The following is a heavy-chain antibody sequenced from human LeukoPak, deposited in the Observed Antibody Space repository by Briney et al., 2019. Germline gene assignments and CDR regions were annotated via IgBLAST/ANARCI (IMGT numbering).Heavy chain of an antibody. J-gene: IGHJ6*03. CDR1: RFTFSSYG. D-gene: IGHD6-13*01. V-gene: IGHV3-21*01. CDR3: ARDATTEPGTVYMDV. Sequence: GGSLRLSCVASRFTFSSYGMHWVRQAPGKGLEWVSIISGSGGSTYYADSVKGRFTLSRDNAKNSLYLQMNSLRAEDTALYFCARDATTEPGTVYMDVWGKGTTVTISS. CDR2: ISGSGGST.